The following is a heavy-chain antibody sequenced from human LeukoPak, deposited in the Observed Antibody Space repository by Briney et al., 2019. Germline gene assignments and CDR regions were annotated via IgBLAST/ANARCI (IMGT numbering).Heavy chain of an antibody. CDR3: ASSSIAAQGSGFDY. V-gene: IGHV3-30*03. Sequence: GRSLRLSCAASGFTFSSYGMHWVRQAPGKGLEWVAVISYDGSNKYYADSVKGRFTISRDNSKNTLYLQTNSLRAEDTAVYYCASSSIAAQGSGFDYWGQGTLVTVSS. CDR2: ISYDGSNK. J-gene: IGHJ4*02. CDR1: GFTFSSYG. D-gene: IGHD6-6*01.